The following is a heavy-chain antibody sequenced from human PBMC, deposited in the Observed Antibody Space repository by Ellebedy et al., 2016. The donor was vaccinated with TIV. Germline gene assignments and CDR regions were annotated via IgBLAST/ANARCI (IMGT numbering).Heavy chain of an antibody. J-gene: IGHJ6*02. CDR2: ISGGGGST. V-gene: IGHV3-23*01. CDR3: AKLGFDILTGSGGMDV. D-gene: IGHD3-9*01. Sequence: GGSLRLSCVASGFTFSTSALTWVRQAPGKGLEWVSTISGGGGSTYYADSVKGRFTISRDNSKNTLYLQVSSLRAEDTAVYYCAKLGFDILTGSGGMDVWGQGTTVTVSS. CDR1: GFTFSTSA.